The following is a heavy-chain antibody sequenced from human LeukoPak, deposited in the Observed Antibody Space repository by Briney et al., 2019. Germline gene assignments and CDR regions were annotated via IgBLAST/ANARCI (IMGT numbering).Heavy chain of an antibody. Sequence: PSGTLSLTCTVSGVSTSSSRYYWGGIRQPPGKGGEWISNFYYRGSTYYNPSLKSRVTISLDPSKNQFSLSLSSVTAADTAVYYCTRQEWGHGYNIGWSLGAVESWGQGILVTVSS. V-gene: IGHV4-39*01. J-gene: IGHJ4*02. CDR3: TRQEWGHGYNIGWSLGAVES. CDR1: GVSTSSSRYY. CDR2: FYYRGST. D-gene: IGHD6-19*01.